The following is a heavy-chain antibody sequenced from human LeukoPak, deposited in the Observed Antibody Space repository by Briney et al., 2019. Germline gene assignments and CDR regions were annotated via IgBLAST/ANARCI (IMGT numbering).Heavy chain of an antibody. CDR2: INPNSGGT. J-gene: IGHJ4*02. Sequence: ASVKVSCKAAGYTLTGYYMHWVRQAPGQGLEWMGWINPNSGGTSYAQKFQGRVTMTRDTSISTAYMELSRLRSDDTAVYYCARGYCSGGSCYPAGYWGQGTLVTVSS. CDR1: GYTLTGYY. D-gene: IGHD2-15*01. CDR3: ARGYCSGGSCYPAGY. V-gene: IGHV1-2*02.